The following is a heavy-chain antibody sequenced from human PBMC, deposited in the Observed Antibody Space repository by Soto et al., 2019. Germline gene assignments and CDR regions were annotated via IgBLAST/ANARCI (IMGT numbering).Heavy chain of an antibody. CDR2: ISSSSSTI. CDR3: ARGAPHYYYGSGSYDNGPGTLDY. Sequence: EVQLVESGGGLVQPGASLRLSCAASGLTFSSYSMNWVRQAPGKGLEWVSYISSSSSTIYYADSVKGRFTISRDNAKNSLYLQMNSLSDEDTAVDYCARGAPHYYYGSGSYDNGPGTLDYWGQGTLVTVSS. V-gene: IGHV3-48*02. D-gene: IGHD3-10*01. J-gene: IGHJ4*02. CDR1: GLTFSSYS.